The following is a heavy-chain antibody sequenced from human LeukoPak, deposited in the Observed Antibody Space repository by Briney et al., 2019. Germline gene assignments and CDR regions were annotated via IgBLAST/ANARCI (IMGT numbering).Heavy chain of an antibody. CDR3: AREGSEGYLFDY. CDR1: GGSISSGTYY. J-gene: IGHJ4*02. D-gene: IGHD1-1*01. V-gene: IGHV4-39*07. CDR2: IYYSGST. Sequence: ASETLSLTCTVSGGSISSGTYYWGWIRQPPGKGLEWIGNIYYSGSTYYNPSLKSRVTISVDTSKNQFSLQLNSMTPEDTAVYYCAREGSEGYLFDYWGQGTLVTVSS.